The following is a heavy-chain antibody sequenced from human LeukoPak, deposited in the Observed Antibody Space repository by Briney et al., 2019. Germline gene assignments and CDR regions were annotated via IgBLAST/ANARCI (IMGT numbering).Heavy chain of an antibody. CDR1: GGTFSSYA. J-gene: IGHJ4*02. Sequence: GSSVKVSCKASGGTFSSYAISWVRQAPGQELEWMGGIIPIFGTANYAQKFQGRVTITADESTSTAYMELSSLRSEDTAVYYCASRIVGATTFDYWGQGTLVTVSS. CDR2: IIPIFGTA. V-gene: IGHV1-69*01. CDR3: ASRIVGATTFDY. D-gene: IGHD1-26*01.